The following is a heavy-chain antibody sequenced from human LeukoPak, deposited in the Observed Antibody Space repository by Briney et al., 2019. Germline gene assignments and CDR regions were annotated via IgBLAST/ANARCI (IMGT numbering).Heavy chain of an antibody. D-gene: IGHD3-10*01. V-gene: IGHV1-46*03. CDR1: GYTFTSYY. CDR3: ARDTNPSSSSGYYGSGSYYNPLDY. J-gene: IGHJ4*02. Sequence: RASVKVSCKASGYTFTSYYMHWVRQAPGQGLEWMGIINPSGGSTSYAQKFQGRVTMTRVTSTSTVYMELSSLRSEDTAVYYCARDTNPSSSSGYYGSGSYYNPLDYWGQGTLVTVSS. CDR2: INPSGGST.